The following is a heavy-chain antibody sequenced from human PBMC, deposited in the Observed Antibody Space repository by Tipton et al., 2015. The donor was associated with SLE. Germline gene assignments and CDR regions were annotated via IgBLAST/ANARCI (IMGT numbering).Heavy chain of an antibody. CDR2: INHSGNT. CDR1: GGSFSGYY. D-gene: IGHD3-3*01. Sequence: LRLSCAVYGGSFSGYYWSWIRQPPGKGLEWIGEINHSGNTNYNPSLKSRVTISVDTSKNQFSLKLSSVTAADTAVYYCARRKIFGVVDYWGQGTLVTVSS. CDR3: ARRKIFGVVDY. J-gene: IGHJ4*02. V-gene: IGHV4-34*01.